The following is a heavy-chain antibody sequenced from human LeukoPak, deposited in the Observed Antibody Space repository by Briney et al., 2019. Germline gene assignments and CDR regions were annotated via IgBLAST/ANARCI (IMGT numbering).Heavy chain of an antibody. CDR3: ARGLGYYGSGSFPHY. V-gene: IGHV3-66*01. CDR1: GFTVSSNY. J-gene: IGHJ4*02. Sequence: GGSLRLSCAASGFTVSSNYMSWVRQAPGKGLEWVSVIYSGGSTYYADSVKGRFTISRDNSKNTLHLQMNSLRAEDTAVYYCARGLGYYGSGSFPHYWGQGTLVTVSS. D-gene: IGHD3-10*01. CDR2: IYSGGST.